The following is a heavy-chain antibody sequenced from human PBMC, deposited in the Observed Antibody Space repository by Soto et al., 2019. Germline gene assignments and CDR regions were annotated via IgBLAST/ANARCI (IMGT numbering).Heavy chain of an antibody. CDR2: IYYSGST. J-gene: IGHJ3*02. V-gene: IGHV4-59*01. D-gene: IGHD3-10*01. CDR1: GGSISSYY. CDR3: ARVTTMVRGPPEADAFDI. Sequence: SDTLSLTCTVSGGSISSYYWSWIRQPPGKGLEWIGYIYYSGSTNYNPSLKSRVTISVDTSKNQFSLKLSSVTAADTAVYYCARVTTMVRGPPEADAFDIWGQGKMVTVSS.